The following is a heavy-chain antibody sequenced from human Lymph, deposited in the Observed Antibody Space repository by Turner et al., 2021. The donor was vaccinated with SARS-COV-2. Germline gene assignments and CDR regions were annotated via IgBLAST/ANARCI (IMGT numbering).Heavy chain of an antibody. CDR1: GGTFSTYA. CDR2: TIPIFGIA. J-gene: IGHJ4*02. D-gene: IGHD1-1*01. CDR3: ARDATGPLGY. Sequence: QVQLVQSGAEVKKPGSSVKFSCKASGGTFSTYAISWVRQAPGQGLEWLGGTIPIFGIANYAQKFQGRVTITADKFTSTAYMELSSLRSEDTAVYYCARDATGPLGYWGRGTLVTVSS. V-gene: IGHV1-69*10.